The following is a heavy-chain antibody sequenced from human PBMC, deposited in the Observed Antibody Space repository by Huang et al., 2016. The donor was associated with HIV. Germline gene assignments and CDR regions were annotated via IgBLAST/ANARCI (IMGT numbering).Heavy chain of an antibody. CDR2: INHLGNT. Sequence: QVQLQQWGAGLLKPLETLSLTCAVYGGSFSRYYWNWIRQSPGKGLEWIGQINHLGNTLYSPSLESRVTMSVDTSKNQFSLKLKSVTGADTAIYYCAREVMISFGGPFDPWGQGTLVTVSS. V-gene: IGHV4-34*02. CDR3: AREVMISFGGPFDP. J-gene: IGHJ5*02. D-gene: IGHD3-16*01. CDR1: GGSFSRYY.